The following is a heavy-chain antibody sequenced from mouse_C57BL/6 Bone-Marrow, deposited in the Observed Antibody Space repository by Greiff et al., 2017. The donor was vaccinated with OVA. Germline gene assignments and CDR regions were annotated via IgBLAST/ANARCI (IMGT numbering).Heavy chain of an antibody. CDR2: IWGDGST. J-gene: IGHJ4*01. CDR3: AKARVYYYGSSPWYYAMDY. Sequence: QVQLKESGPGLVAPSQSLSITCTVSGFSLTSYGVSWARQPPGKGLEWLGVIWGDGSTNYHSALISRLSISKDNSKSQVFLKLNSLQTDDTATYYCAKARVYYYGSSPWYYAMDYWGQGTSVTVSS. D-gene: IGHD1-1*01. V-gene: IGHV2-3*01. CDR1: GFSLTSYG.